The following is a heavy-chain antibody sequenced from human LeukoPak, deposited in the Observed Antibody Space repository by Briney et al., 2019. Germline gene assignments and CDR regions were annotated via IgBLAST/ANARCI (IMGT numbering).Heavy chain of an antibody. D-gene: IGHD1-26*01. Sequence: ASGKVSGNAAGYTVSGYYMHWGRQSPGQGLEGMGWINPNSEGTNYAQKFQGRVTMTRDTSISTAYMELSRLRSDDTAVYYCARASYSGYFGYWGQGTLVTVSS. CDR2: INPNSEGT. CDR1: GYTVSGYY. J-gene: IGHJ4*02. CDR3: ARASYSGYFGY. V-gene: IGHV1-2*02.